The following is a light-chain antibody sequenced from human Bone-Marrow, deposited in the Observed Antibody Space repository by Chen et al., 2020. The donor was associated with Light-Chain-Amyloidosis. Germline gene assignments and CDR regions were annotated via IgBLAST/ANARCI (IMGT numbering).Light chain of an antibody. CDR1: QTISSNY. Sequence: EIVLTQSPGTLSLSPGEGANLSCRASQTISSNYLTWYQQKFGQAPRLLIYGSSSRATGIPDRFTGSGSGTDFTLTINRLEPEDFAMYYCQQYGNSPLTFDGGTKVEIK. CDR3: QQYGNSPLT. CDR2: GSS. V-gene: IGKV3-20*01. J-gene: IGKJ4*01.